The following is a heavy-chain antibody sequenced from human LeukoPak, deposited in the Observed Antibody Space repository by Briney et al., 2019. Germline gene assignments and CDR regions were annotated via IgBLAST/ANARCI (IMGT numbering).Heavy chain of an antibody. CDR3: AKAPGSSGWYDVYYFDY. V-gene: IGHV3-23*01. D-gene: IGHD6-19*01. CDR1: GFTFSSYA. Sequence: PGGSLRLSCAASGFTFSSYAMSWVRQAPGKGLEWVSAISGSGGSTYYADSVKGRFTISRDNSKNTLYLQMNSLRAEDTAVYYCAKAPGSSGWYDVYYFDYWGQGTLVTVSS. J-gene: IGHJ4*02. CDR2: ISGSGGST.